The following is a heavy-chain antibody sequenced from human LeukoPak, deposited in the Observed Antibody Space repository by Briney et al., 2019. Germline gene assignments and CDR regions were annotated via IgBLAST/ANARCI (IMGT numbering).Heavy chain of an antibody. CDR1: GASFSSTNW. CDR2: IHDSGTT. Sequence: SETLSLTCAVSGASFSSTNWWTWVRQPPGKGLEWIGEIHDSGTTNYNPSLKSRVTISIDTSKKQFSLKLSSVTAADTAVYYCARVSGSNYRNYFDYWGQGTQVTVSS. J-gene: IGHJ4*02. CDR3: ARVSGSNYRNYFDY. D-gene: IGHD2-15*01. V-gene: IGHV4-4*02.